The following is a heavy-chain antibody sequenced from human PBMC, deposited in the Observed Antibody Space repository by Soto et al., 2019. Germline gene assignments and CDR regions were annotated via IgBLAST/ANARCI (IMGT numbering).Heavy chain of an antibody. V-gene: IGHV3-23*01. J-gene: IGHJ6*02. Sequence: PGGSLRLSCAASGFTFSSYAMSWVRQAPGKGLEWVSAISGSGGSTYYADSVKGRFTISRDNSKNTPYLQMNSLRAEDTAVYYCAKGLETLLLLLYSGMDVWGQGTTVTVSS. CDR1: GFTFSSYA. D-gene: IGHD3-22*01. CDR2: ISGSGGST. CDR3: AKGLETLLLLLYSGMDV.